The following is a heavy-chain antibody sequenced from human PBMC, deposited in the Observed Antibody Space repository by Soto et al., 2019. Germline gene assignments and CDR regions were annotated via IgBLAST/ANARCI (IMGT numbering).Heavy chain of an antibody. CDR2: ISYDGSNK. Sequence: PGGSLRLSCAASGFTFSNYVMHWVRQAPGKGLEWVAVISYDGSNKYYADSVRGRFTISRDNSKNTLFLQMNSLRPEDTAVYYCETDQSQLIRRCYGLDVWGKGTTGTVSS. D-gene: IGHD2-2*01. J-gene: IGHJ6*04. CDR3: ETDQSQLIRRCYGLDV. CDR1: GFTFSNYV. V-gene: IGHV3-30*03.